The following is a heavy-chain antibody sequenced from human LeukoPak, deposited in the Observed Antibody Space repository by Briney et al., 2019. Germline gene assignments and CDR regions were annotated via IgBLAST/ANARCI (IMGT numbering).Heavy chain of an antibody. V-gene: IGHV1-46*01. D-gene: IGHD6-13*01. J-gene: IGHJ4*02. CDR2: INPSDGSR. Sequence: GASVTVSFKSSVHTFTSYYMHWVRQAPGQGLAWMGIINPSDGSRSYAQKFQGRVTMARDTSTGTVYKELSSLRSEDTGVYYCASSIRDSSSWYGGDSSGPGDYWGQGTLVTVSS. CDR1: VHTFTSYY. CDR3: ASSIRDSSSWYGGDSSGPGDY.